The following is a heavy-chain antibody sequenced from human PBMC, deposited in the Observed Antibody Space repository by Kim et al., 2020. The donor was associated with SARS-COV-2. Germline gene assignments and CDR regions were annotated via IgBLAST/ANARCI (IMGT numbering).Heavy chain of an antibody. CDR2: ISYDGSNK. V-gene: IGHV3-30*18. J-gene: IGHJ6*02. Sequence: GGSLRLSCAASGFTFSSYGMHWVRQAPGKGLEWVAVISYDGSNKYYADSVKGRFTISRDTSKNTLYLQMNSLRAEDTAVYYCAKELLLLWFGEFRYYYYYYGMYVWGQGTTVTVSS. CDR3: AKELLLLWFGEFRYYYYYYGMYV. D-gene: IGHD3-10*01. CDR1: GFTFSSYG.